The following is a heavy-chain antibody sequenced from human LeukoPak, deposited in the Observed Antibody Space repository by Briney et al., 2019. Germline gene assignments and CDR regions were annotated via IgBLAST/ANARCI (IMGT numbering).Heavy chain of an antibody. V-gene: IGHV4-31*03. D-gene: IGHD1-14*01. CDR3: AGVPVEPYYYYGMDV. CDR2: IYYSGST. Sequence: SQTLSLTCTVSGGSISSGGYYWSWIRQHPGKGLEWIGYIYYSGSTYYNPSLKSRVTISVDTSKNQFSLKLSSVTAADTAVYYCAGVPVEPYYYYGMDVWGQGTTVTVSS. J-gene: IGHJ6*02. CDR1: GGSISSGGYY.